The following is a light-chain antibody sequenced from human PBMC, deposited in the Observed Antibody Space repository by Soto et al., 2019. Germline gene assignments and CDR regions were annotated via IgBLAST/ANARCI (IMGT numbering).Light chain of an antibody. V-gene: IGKV3-15*01. Sequence: ERVMTQFPGALSVSPGERATLSCRASQSVSTNLAWYQQKPGQAPRLLIYGASSRATGIPARFSGNRSGTEYTLTIASLQSEDFAVYYCQQYNNCPLTFGGGTKVEIK. J-gene: IGKJ4*01. CDR3: QQYNNCPLT. CDR2: GAS. CDR1: QSVSTN.